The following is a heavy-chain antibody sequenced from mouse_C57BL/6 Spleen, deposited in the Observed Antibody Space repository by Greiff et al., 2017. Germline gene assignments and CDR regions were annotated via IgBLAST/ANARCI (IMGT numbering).Heavy chain of an antibody. CDR2: IDPSDSYT. V-gene: IGHV1-59*01. Sequence: VQLQQPGAELVRPGTSVKLSCKASGYTFTSYWMHWVKPRPGQGLEWIGVIDPSDSYTNYNQKFKGKATLTVDTSSSTAYMQLRSLTSEDSAVYYCARRDYYGSSYGYFDYWGQGTTLTVSS. J-gene: IGHJ2*01. D-gene: IGHD1-1*01. CDR1: GYTFTSYW. CDR3: ARRDYYGSSYGYFDY.